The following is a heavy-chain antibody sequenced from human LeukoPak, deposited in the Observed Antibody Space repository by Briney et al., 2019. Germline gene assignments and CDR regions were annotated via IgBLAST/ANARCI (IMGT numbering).Heavy chain of an antibody. CDR3: AKDQYSSSWYGIPPSLTDKNYYYYGMDV. CDR1: GFTFSTYG. Sequence: GGSLRLSCAASGFTFSTYGMHWVRQAPGKGLEWVAAIWHDGNNKYYADSVKGRFTISRDNSKNTLYLQMNSLRAEDTAVYYCAKDQYSSSWYGIPPSLTDKNYYYYGMDVWGQGTTVTVSS. CDR2: IWHDGNNK. J-gene: IGHJ6*02. V-gene: IGHV3-30*02. D-gene: IGHD6-13*01.